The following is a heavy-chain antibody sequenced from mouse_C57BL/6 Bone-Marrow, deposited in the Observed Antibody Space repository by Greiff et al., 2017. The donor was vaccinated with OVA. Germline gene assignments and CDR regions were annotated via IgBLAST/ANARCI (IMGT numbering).Heavy chain of an antibody. Sequence: VQLQQSGAELVKPGASVKISCKASGYAFSSYWMNWVKQRPGKGLEWIGQIYPGDGDTNYNGKFKGKATLTADKSSSTAYMQLSSLTSEDSAVYFCAREGYGSSWGFAYWGQGTLVTVSA. J-gene: IGHJ3*01. CDR2: IYPGDGDT. CDR3: AREGYGSSWGFAY. V-gene: IGHV1-80*01. CDR1: GYAFSSYW. D-gene: IGHD1-1*01.